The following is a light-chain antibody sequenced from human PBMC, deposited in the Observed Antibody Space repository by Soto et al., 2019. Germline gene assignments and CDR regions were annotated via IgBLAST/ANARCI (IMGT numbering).Light chain of an antibody. CDR2: EVS. CDR1: SSDVGGYNY. CDR3: SSYTSSTTLV. J-gene: IGLJ1*01. Sequence: QSVLTQPASVSGSPGHSITISFTGASSDVGGYNYVSWYQQHPGKAPKLMIYEVSNRPSGVSNRFSGSKSGNTASLTISGLQAEDEADYYCSSYTSSTTLVLGTATKLTV. V-gene: IGLV2-14*01.